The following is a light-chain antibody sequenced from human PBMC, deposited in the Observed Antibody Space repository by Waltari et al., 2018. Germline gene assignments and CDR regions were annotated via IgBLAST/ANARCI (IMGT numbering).Light chain of an antibody. CDR1: APDVGGYNY. J-gene: IGLJ3*02. Sequence: QSALTQPASVSGSPGQSITISCTGTAPDVGGYNYVSWYQQHPGKAPKLIIFDVSSRPSGISNRYSGSKVGNTASLTISGVQPEDEADYYCCSFTSSSTWVFGGGTKLTVL. CDR2: DVS. V-gene: IGLV2-14*03. CDR3: CSFTSSSTWV.